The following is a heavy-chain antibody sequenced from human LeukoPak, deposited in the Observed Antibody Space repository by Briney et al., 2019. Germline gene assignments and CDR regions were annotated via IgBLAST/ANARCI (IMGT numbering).Heavy chain of an antibody. Sequence: GGSLRLSCAASGFTFSSYSMNWVRQAPGKGLEWVSSISSSSSYIYYADSVKGRFTISRDNAKNSLYLQMNSLRAEDTAVYYCARAPGNCKRSHCHQFWFDPWGQGTLVTVSS. CDR3: ARAPGNCKRSHCHQFWFDP. CDR2: ISSSSSYI. J-gene: IGHJ5*02. V-gene: IGHV3-21*01. CDR1: GFTFSSYS. D-gene: IGHD2-15*01.